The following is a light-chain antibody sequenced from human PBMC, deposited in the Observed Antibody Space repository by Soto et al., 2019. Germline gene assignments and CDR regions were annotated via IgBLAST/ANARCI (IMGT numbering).Light chain of an antibody. Sequence: QSVLTQPPSVSGAPGQRVTISRTGSSSNIGAHYDVHWYQQLPGTAPKLLIYGNSNRPSGVPDRFSGSKSDTSASLAITGLQAEDEADYYCQSYDNSLSVYVFGTGTKLTVL. CDR1: SSNIGAHYD. CDR2: GNS. V-gene: IGLV1-40*01. CDR3: QSYDNSLSVYV. J-gene: IGLJ1*01.